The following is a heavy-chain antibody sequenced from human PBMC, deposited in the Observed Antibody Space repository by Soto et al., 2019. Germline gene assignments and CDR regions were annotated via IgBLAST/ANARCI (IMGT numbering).Heavy chain of an antibody. J-gene: IGHJ6*02. CDR3: ARGLGTNGLDV. D-gene: IGHD3-16*01. CDR2: ISTYSGNT. V-gene: IGHV1-18*04. CDR1: GYKFITYG. Sequence: GASVKVSCKASGYKFITYGITWVRQAPGQGLEWMGGISTYSGNTDYAQSFQDRVTMTTDTSTSTVYMELGSLRSDDTAVYYCARGLGTNGLDVWG.